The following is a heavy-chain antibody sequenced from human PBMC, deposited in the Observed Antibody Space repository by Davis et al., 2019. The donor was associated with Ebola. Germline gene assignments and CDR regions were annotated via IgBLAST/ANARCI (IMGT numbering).Heavy chain of an antibody. V-gene: IGHV3-30*19. CDR2: ISYDGSNK. CDR1: GFTFSSYG. J-gene: IGHJ6*02. Sequence: GESLKISCAASGFTFSSYGMHWVRQAPGKGLEWVAVISYDGSNKYYADSVKGRFTISRDNSKNTLYLQMNSLRAEDTAVYYCAKGSDCSGGSCYGHYYYYYGMDVWGQGTTVTVSS. D-gene: IGHD2-15*01. CDR3: AKGSDCSGGSCYGHYYYYYGMDV.